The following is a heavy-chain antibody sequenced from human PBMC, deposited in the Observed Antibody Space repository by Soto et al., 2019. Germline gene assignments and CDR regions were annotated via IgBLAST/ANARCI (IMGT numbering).Heavy chain of an antibody. CDR2: ISYDGSNK. CDR3: ARAQYCSGGSCFTNWFDP. D-gene: IGHD2-15*01. Sequence: GGSLRLACAASGFTFSSYAMHWVRQAPGKGLEWVAVISYDGSNKYYADSVKGRFTISRDNSKNTLYLQMNSLRAEDTAVYYCARAQYCSGGSCFTNWFDPWGQGTLVTVSS. CDR1: GFTFSSYA. J-gene: IGHJ5*02. V-gene: IGHV3-30-3*01.